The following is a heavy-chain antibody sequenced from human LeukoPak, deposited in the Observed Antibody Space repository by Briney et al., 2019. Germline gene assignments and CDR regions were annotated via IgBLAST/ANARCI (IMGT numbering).Heavy chain of an antibody. CDR1: GFTFGDYV. J-gene: IGHJ4*02. D-gene: IGHD6-19*01. V-gene: IGHV3-49*03. Sequence: GRSLRLSWTTSGFTFGDYVMNWFRQAPGKGLEWVAFIKKKPFSGTTEYAASVKGRFTISRDDYKSIAYLQMNSLKTEDTAVYYCASGSGWYSPDYWGQGTLVTVSS. CDR2: IKKKPFSGTT. CDR3: ASGSGWYSPDY.